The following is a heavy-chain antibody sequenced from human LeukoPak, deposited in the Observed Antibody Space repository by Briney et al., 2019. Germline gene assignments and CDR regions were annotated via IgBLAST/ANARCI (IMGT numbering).Heavy chain of an antibody. D-gene: IGHD1-26*01. J-gene: IGHJ4*02. CDR2: ITSSSGTI. V-gene: IGHV3-48*04. Sequence: GGSLRLSCAASGFSFNGYSMNWVRQAPGKGLEWISYITSSSGTIYYADSVKGRFTISRDNAKNSLYLQMNSLRAEDTALYYCARDRVGAVNDYWGQGTLVTVSS. CDR3: ARDRVGAVNDY. CDR1: GFSFNGYS.